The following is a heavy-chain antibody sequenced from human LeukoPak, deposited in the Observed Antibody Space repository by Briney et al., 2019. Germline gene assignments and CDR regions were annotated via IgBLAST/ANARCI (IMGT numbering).Heavy chain of an antibody. CDR2: ISGCDGNT. V-gene: IGHV1-18*01. J-gene: IGHJ3*02. Sequence: ASVKVSCKASGYTFTSYGISWVRQAPGQGLEWMGSISGCDGNTNYAQTLKGRVTITTDTSTSTAYMELRSLRSDDTAVYYCARVTYLAAAWEPPYAFDIWGQGTMVTVSS. D-gene: IGHD6-13*01. CDR1: GYTFTSYG. CDR3: ARVTYLAAAWEPPYAFDI.